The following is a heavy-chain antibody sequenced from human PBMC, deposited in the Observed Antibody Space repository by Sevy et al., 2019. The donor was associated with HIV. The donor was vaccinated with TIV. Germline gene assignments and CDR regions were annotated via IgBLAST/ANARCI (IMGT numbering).Heavy chain of an antibody. Sequence: ASVKVSCKVSGYTLSKLPMHWVRQAPGKGLEWMGGFDPEDGERIYAQKFQGRVTMTDDTSTDTAFMQLSSLRYDDTAVYYCATLDFWSDYPLNCKDVWGQGTTVTVSS. D-gene: IGHD3-3*01. J-gene: IGHJ6*02. CDR1: GYTLSKLP. CDR2: FDPEDGER. V-gene: IGHV1-24*01. CDR3: ATLDFWSDYPLNCKDV.